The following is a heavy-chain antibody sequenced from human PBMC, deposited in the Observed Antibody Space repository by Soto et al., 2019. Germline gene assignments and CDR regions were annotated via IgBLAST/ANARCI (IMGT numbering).Heavy chain of an antibody. Sequence: QVQLVESGGGVVQPGRSLRLSCAASGFTFSSYAMHWVRQAPGKGLEWVAVISYDGSNKYYADSVKGRLTISRDNSKNTLYLHMNSLRAGDTAVYYCARPLWRDDYNWGDFDLWGRGTLVTVSS. J-gene: IGHJ2*01. CDR1: GFTFSSYA. D-gene: IGHD3-16*01. V-gene: IGHV3-30-3*01. CDR3: ARPLWRDDYNWGDFDL. CDR2: ISYDGSNK.